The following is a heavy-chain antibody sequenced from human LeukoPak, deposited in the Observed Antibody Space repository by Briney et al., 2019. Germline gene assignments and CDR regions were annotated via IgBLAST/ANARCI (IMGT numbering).Heavy chain of an antibody. CDR2: ISWNSGSI. D-gene: IGHD3-22*01. Sequence: GRSLRLSCAASGFTFDDYAMHWVRQAPGKGLEWVSGISWNSGSIGYADSVKGRFTISRDNAKNSLYLQMNSLRVEDMALYYCAKGRTYYYDSSAYPRPDAFDIWGQGTMVTVSS. V-gene: IGHV3-9*03. J-gene: IGHJ3*02. CDR1: GFTFDDYA. CDR3: AKGRTYYYDSSAYPRPDAFDI.